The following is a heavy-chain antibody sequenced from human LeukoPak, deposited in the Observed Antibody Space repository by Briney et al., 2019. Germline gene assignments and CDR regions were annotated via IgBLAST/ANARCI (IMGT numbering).Heavy chain of an antibody. D-gene: IGHD1-26*01. J-gene: IGHJ4*02. Sequence: GGSLRLSCAASGFTFSTYAMSWVRQSPGKGLEWVSAISGSGGSTYYADSVKGRFTISRDNSKSTVYLQMNSLRAEDTAVYYCAKDLGSGSYYVGLDYWGQGTLVTVSS. CDR2: ISGSGGST. V-gene: IGHV3-23*01. CDR3: AKDLGSGSYYVGLDY. CDR1: GFTFSTYA.